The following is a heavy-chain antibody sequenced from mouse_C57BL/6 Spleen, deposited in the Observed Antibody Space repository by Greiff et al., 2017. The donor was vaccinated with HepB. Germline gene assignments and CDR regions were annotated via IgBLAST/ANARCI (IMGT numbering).Heavy chain of an antibody. D-gene: IGHD1-1*01. Sequence: VQLQQSGTVLARPGASVKMSCKTSGYTFTSYWMHWVKQRPGQGLEWIGAIYPGNSDTSYNQKFKGKAKLTAVTSASTAYMELSSLTNEDSAVYYCTRRITTVGYFDVWGTGTTVTVSS. CDR2: IYPGNSDT. CDR3: TRRITTVGYFDV. J-gene: IGHJ1*03. V-gene: IGHV1-5*01. CDR1: GYTFTSYW.